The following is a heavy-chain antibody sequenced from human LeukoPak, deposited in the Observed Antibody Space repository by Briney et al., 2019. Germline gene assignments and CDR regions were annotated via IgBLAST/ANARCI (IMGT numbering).Heavy chain of an antibody. CDR3: ARGKAAAEQDWFDP. J-gene: IGHJ5*02. CDR1: GGSISSYY. D-gene: IGHD6-13*01. V-gene: IGHV4-59*08. CDR2: IYYSGST. Sequence: SETLSLTCTVSGGSISSYYWSWIRQPPGKGLEWIGYIYYSGSTNYNPSLKSRVTISVDTSRKHFSLKLRSVTAADTAVYYCARGKAAAEQDWFDPWGQGTLVTVSS.